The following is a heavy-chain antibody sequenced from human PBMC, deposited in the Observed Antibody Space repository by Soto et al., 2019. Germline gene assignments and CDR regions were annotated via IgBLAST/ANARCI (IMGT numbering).Heavy chain of an antibody. CDR1: ASCLMCYY. V-gene: IGHV4-59*12. CDR3: ARGVGGSGLNWFDP. CDR2: IHYSGSA. D-gene: IGHD6-19*01. J-gene: IGHJ5*02. Sequence: PSETLSLTWAFSASCLMCYYWTWIRQSPERGLEWIGYIHYSGSANYNPSLNSRLTMSVDRSKSQFSMKLASVTAADTAVYYCARGVGGSGLNWFDPWGQGTLVTVSS.